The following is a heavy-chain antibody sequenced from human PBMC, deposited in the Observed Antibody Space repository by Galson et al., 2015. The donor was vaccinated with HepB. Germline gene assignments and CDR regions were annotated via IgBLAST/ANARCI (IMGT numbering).Heavy chain of an antibody. CDR3: ARDLSTGKSSGWFDY. CDR2: MYYDGREV. Sequence: SLRLSCATSGFSFGIHGIHWVRQAPGKGLEWVAVMYYDGREVYYRDSVKGRFSVSKDNSKSSLYLQMNSLRAEDTATYYCARDLSTGKSSGWFDYWGQGTLVIAS. V-gene: IGHV3-33*01. D-gene: IGHD6-19*01. J-gene: IGHJ5*01. CDR1: GFSFGIHG.